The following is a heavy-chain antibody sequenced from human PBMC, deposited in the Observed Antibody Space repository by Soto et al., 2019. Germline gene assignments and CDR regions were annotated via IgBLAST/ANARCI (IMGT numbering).Heavy chain of an antibody. D-gene: IGHD3-10*01. Sequence: QVQLQESGPGLVKASETLSLTCTVSGDSISSTNYYWSWLRHPPETGLEWIGTIYYRRSTSYKPSLKSRVTISVDTSKNQFSLKLTSVTAADTAVYYCARRPPLYGSVSSRFDPWGQGTLVTVSS. CDR3: ARRPPLYGSVSSRFDP. J-gene: IGHJ5*01. CDR1: GDSISSTNYY. CDR2: IYYRRST. V-gene: IGHV4-39*01.